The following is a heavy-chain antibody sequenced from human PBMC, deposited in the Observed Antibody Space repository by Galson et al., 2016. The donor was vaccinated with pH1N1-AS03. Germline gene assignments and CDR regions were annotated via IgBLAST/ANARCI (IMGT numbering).Heavy chain of an antibody. CDR1: GYNFMSYW. CDR2: MYPEDSDI. V-gene: IGHV5-51*01. D-gene: IGHD3-22*01. Sequence: QSGAEVKKPGESLRISCKVYGYNFMSYWIGWVRQMPGKGLEWLGIMYPEDSDIRYSPSLRGQVTISVNKSITTAFLQWNSLKASDTALYYCGRHTFSYDTTDTNRPDAFDIWGQGTLVTVSS. J-gene: IGHJ3*02. CDR3: GRHTFSYDTTDTNRPDAFDI.